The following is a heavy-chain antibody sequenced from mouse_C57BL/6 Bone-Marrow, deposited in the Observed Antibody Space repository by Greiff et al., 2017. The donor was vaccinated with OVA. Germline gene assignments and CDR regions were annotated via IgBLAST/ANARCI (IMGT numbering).Heavy chain of an antibody. Sequence: EVKVEESGPGLVKPSQSLSLTCSVTGYSITSGYYWNWIRQFPGNKLEWMGYISYDGSNNYNPSLKNRISITRDTSKNQFFLKLNSVTTEDTATYYCARDPITTVVMDYWGQGTSVTVSS. CDR2: ISYDGSN. CDR3: ARDPITTVVMDY. D-gene: IGHD1-1*01. CDR1: GYSITSGYY. J-gene: IGHJ4*01. V-gene: IGHV3-6*01.